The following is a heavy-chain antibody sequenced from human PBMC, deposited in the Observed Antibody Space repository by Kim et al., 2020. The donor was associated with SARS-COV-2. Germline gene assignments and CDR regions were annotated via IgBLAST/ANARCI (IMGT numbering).Heavy chain of an antibody. J-gene: IGHJ5*02. CDR3: ARAGSYDGWFDP. V-gene: IGHV1-2*02. D-gene: IGHD3-3*01. Sequence: NYAQKFQGRVTMTRDTSISTAYMELSRLRSDDTAVYYCARAGSYDGWFDPWGQGTLVTVSS.